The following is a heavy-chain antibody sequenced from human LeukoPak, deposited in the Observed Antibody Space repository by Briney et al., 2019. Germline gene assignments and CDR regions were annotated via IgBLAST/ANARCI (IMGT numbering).Heavy chain of an antibody. D-gene: IGHD5-12*01. Sequence: PGESLKISCKGSGNSFTSYWIGWVRQMPGKGLEWMGIIYPGDSDTRYSPSFQGQVTISADKSISTAYLQWSSLKASDTAMYYCARRAGRWLRSIGRPARVVAAYFDYWGQGTLDTVSS. CDR1: GNSFTSYW. V-gene: IGHV5-51*03. J-gene: IGHJ4*02. CDR2: IYPGDSDT. CDR3: ARRAGRWLRSIGRPARVVAAYFDY.